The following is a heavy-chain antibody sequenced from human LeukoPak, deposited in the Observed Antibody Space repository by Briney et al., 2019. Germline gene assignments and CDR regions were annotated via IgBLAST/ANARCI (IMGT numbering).Heavy chain of an antibody. V-gene: IGHV3-23*01. CDR2: ISASGGST. Sequence: GGSLRLSCAVSGFTFRNYDMSWVRQGPGTGLEWVSSISASGGSTYYADSVKGRFTISRDNSKNTLYVQMKSLRAEDTAVYYCAKHRGGSSSFDYWGQGTRVTVSS. CDR3: AKHRGGSSSFDY. CDR1: GFTFRNYD. D-gene: IGHD6-13*01. J-gene: IGHJ4*02.